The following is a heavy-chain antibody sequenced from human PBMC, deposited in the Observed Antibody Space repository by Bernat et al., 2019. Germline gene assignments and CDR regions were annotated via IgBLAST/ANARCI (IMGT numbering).Heavy chain of an antibody. CDR1: GGSISSGGYY. D-gene: IGHD6-25*01. CDR3: ARERPEDPALDY. V-gene: IGHV4-31*03. CDR2: IYYSGST. J-gene: IGHJ4*02. Sequence: QVQLQESGPGLVKPSQTLSLTCTVSGGSISSGGYYWSWIRQHPGKGLEWIGYIYYSGSTYYNPSLKSRVTISVDTSKNQFSLKLSSVIAADTAMYYCARERPEDPALDYWGQGTLVTVSS.